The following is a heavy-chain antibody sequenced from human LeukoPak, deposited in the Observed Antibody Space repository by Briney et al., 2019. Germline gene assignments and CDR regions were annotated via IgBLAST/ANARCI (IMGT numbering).Heavy chain of an antibody. D-gene: IGHD3/OR15-3a*01. CDR1: GYSISSGYY. J-gene: IGHJ4*02. CDR3: ARTLDY. Sequence: PSETLSLTCAVSGYSISSGYYWGWIRQPPGKGLEGIGSIYHSGRTYYTPSLKSRVTISVDTSKNQFSLKLSSVTAADTAVYYCARTLDYWGQGTLVTVSS. V-gene: IGHV4-38-2*01. CDR2: IYHSGRT.